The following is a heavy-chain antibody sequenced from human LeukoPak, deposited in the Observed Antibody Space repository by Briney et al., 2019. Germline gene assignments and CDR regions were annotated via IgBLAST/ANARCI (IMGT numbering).Heavy chain of an antibody. CDR1: GFTFSSYG. D-gene: IGHD2-2*01. Sequence: TGGSLRLSCAASGFTFSSYGMHWVRQAPGKGLEWVAVISYDGSNKYYADSVKGRFTISRDNSKNTLYLQMNSLRAEDTAVYYCAKDHCSSTSCYTYYFDYWGQGTLVTVSS. CDR2: ISYDGSNK. V-gene: IGHV3-30*18. J-gene: IGHJ4*02. CDR3: AKDHCSSTSCYTYYFDY.